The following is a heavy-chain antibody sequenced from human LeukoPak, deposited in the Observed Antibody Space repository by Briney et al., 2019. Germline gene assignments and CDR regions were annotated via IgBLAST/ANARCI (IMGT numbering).Heavy chain of an antibody. J-gene: IGHJ4*02. CDR3: ARDLEAVAGTGGGY. CDR1: GYTFTSYY. V-gene: IGHV7-4-1*02. Sequence: ASVKVSCKASGYTFTSYYMHWVRQAPGQGLEWIGWINTNTGNPTYAQGFTGRFVFSLDTSVSTAYLQISSLKAEDTAVYYCARDLEAVAGTGGGYWGQGTLVTVSS. CDR2: INTNTGNP. D-gene: IGHD6-19*01.